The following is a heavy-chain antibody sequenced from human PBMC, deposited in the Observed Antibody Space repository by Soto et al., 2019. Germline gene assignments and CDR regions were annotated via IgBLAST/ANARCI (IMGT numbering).Heavy chain of an antibody. V-gene: IGHV3-23*01. Sequence: QPGGSLRLSCEVSGFTFTYYAMSWVRQAPGKGLEWVSGISASGDTTYYADSVKGRFTISRDNSKNTLYLQMYSLRAEDTAVYYCAKSGTVAGYNWFDPWGQGTLVTVSS. D-gene: IGHD6-19*01. CDR2: ISASGDTT. CDR3: AKSGTVAGYNWFDP. J-gene: IGHJ5*02. CDR1: GFTFTYYA.